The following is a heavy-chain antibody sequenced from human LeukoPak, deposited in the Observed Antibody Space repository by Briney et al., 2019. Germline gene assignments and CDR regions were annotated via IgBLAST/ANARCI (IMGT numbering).Heavy chain of an antibody. J-gene: IGHJ3*01. CDR2: IYTSSSTM. CDR3: AREGYCCGPNNLYL. V-gene: IGHV3-48*02. D-gene: IGHD2-21*01. Sequence: PGGSLRLSCAASAFTFSDYSMNWVRQAPGKGLEWISYIYTSSSTMYYADSVMGRFTISRDNAKESLYLQMNSLRDEDTAVYYCAREGYCCGPNNLYLWGQGTMVTVSS. CDR1: AFTFSDYS.